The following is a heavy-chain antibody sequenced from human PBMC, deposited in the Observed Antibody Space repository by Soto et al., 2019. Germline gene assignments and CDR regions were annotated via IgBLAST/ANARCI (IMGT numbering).Heavy chain of an antibody. D-gene: IGHD3-10*01. CDR1: GYTFPSYA. CDR3: ARERITMVRGVINNWFDP. V-gene: IGHV1-3*01. J-gene: IGHJ5*02. CDR2: INAGNGNT. Sequence: GASVKVSCKASGYTFPSYAMHWVRQAPGQRLEWMGWINAGNGNTKYSQKFQGRVTITRDTSASTAYMELSSLRSEDTAVYYCARERITMVRGVINNWFDPWGQGTLVTVSS.